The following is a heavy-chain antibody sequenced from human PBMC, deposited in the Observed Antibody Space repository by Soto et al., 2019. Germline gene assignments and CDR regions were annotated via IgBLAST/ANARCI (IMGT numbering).Heavy chain of an antibody. CDR3: ARHDYYGLKAFDI. CDR2: TYPGDSET. CDR1: GYSFTTYW. J-gene: IGHJ3*02. D-gene: IGHD3-10*01. V-gene: IGHV5-51*01. Sequence: GESLKISCKGSGYSFTTYWIAWVRQMPGKGLEWMAITYPGDSETRYSPSFQGQVTISADKSISTAYLQWNSLKASDTAMYYCARHDYYGLKAFDIWGQGTMVTVSS.